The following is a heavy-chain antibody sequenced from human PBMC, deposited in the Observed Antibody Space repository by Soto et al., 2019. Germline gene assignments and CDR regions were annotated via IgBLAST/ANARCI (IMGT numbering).Heavy chain of an antibody. CDR3: ARVGGVGAPPGADY. CDR1: GGIFSSYG. J-gene: IGHJ4*02. Sequence: SVKVSCKASGGIFSSYGISWLRQAPGQGLEWMGAVIPILGQPYYARTLQGRVTITADESARTAYMELSSLRSEDTAVYFCARVGGVGAPPGADYWGQGTLVTVSS. D-gene: IGHD1-26*01. CDR2: VIPILGQP. V-gene: IGHV1-69*13.